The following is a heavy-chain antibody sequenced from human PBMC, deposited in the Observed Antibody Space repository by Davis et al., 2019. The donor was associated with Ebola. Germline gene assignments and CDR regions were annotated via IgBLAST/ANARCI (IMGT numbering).Heavy chain of an antibody. J-gene: IGHJ5*02. CDR2: VSDDGNNQ. CDR1: GFTFSQFG. D-gene: IGHD3-3*01. V-gene: IGHV3-30*18. Sequence: PGGSLRLSCAASGFTFSQFGMHWVRQAPGKGLEWVAGVSDDGNNQYYADSVKGHFVISRDNSKETLYLQMNSLRVEDTAVYYCAKGGLYYDLLSGFPSWGQGTLVTVSS. CDR3: AKGGLYYDLLSGFPS.